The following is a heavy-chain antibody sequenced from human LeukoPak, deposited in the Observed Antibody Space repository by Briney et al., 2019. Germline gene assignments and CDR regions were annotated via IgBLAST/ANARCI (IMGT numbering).Heavy chain of an antibody. CDR3: AKDNMGARDY. D-gene: IGHD1-26*01. CDR2: ISGSGGST. V-gene: IGHV3-23*01. CDR1: GFTFSSYG. J-gene: IGHJ4*02. Sequence: GRSLRLSCAASGFTFSSYGMHWVRQAPGKGLEWVSAISGSGGSTYYADSVKGRFTISRDNSKNTLYLQMNSLRAEDTAVYYCAKDNMGARDYWGQGTLVTVSS.